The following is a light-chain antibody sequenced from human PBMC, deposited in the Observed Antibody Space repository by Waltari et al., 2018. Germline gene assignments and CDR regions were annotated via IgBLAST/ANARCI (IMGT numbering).Light chain of an antibody. Sequence: SSELTQAPAVSVALGPTVRITSPGNRPPTYSPKWYQQRPGQAPILVIFSVDDRPSGIPDRFSGSLSGDTASLTITGTQAEDEADYYCNSRDPTTNAVVFGGGTRLTVL. CDR2: SVD. V-gene: IGLV3-19*01. CDR1: RPPTYS. CDR3: NSRDPTTNAVV. J-gene: IGLJ2*01.